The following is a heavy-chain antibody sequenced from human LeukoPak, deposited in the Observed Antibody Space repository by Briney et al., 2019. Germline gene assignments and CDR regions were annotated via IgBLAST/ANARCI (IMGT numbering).Heavy chain of an antibody. V-gene: IGHV4-61*02. CDR2: IYTSGST. J-gene: IGHJ4*02. D-gene: IGHD3-10*01. Sequence: SQTLSLTCTVSGGSISSGSYYWSWIRQPAGKGLEWIGRIYTSGSTNYNPSLKSRVTISVDTSKNQFSLKLSSVIAADTAVYYCARDAMVRGVSYWGQGTLVTVSS. CDR1: GGSISSGSYY. CDR3: ARDAMVRGVSY.